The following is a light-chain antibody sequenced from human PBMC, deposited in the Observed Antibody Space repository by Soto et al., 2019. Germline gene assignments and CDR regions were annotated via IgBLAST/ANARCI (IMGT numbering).Light chain of an antibody. Sequence: QSVLTQTPSTSGTPGQRATISCSGSSSNIGSNYVYWYQKLPGTAPKLLIYGNNHRPSGVPDRFSGSKSGTSASLAISGLRSEDEADYYCVAWDDSLRGWVFGGGTQLTVL. CDR3: VAWDDSLRGWV. J-gene: IGLJ3*02. V-gene: IGLV1-47*02. CDR1: SSNIGSNY. CDR2: GNN.